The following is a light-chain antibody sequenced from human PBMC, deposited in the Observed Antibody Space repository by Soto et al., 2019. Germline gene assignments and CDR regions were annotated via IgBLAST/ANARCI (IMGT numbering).Light chain of an antibody. J-gene: IGKJ5*01. CDR2: AAS. CDR3: HKLNSYPIT. CDR1: RGSNSY. Sequence: IKLTQSPSSLSASVGDRVTINCRASRGSNSYLAWYQQKPGKAPKLMIYAASTLQSGVTSRFSGSGSETDVTLTISSLLLEDFATYSCHKLNSYPITIVEGTRLEI. V-gene: IGKV1-9*01.